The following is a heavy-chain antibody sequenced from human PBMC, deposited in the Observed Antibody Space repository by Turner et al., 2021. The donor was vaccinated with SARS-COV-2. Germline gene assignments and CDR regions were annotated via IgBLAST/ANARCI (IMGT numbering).Heavy chain of an antibody. CDR1: SSSTSSSSYY. V-gene: IGHV4-39*01. J-gene: IGHJ6*02. CDR3: EGPRLVVVAAAISNGMDV. D-gene: IGHD2-2*01. Sequence: LSLRESGPKLGTPSDTLSRTCTVSSSSTSSSSYYLGWIRQPAGTGLEWIGSSSYSGSTNSTPSLKSRDTISVDASKNQYTQKMSTVTDADTAGYYCEGPRLVVVAAAISNGMDVWGQGTTVTVSS. CDR2: SSYSGST.